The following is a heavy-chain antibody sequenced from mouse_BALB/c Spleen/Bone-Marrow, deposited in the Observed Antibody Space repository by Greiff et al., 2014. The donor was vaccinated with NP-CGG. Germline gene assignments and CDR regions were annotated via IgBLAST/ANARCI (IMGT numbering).Heavy chain of an antibody. D-gene: IGHD3-3*01. V-gene: IGHV1S56*01. CDR1: GYSFTDYD. CDR3: ARGGIGRSLDY. Sequence: VQLQQSGPELVKPGTLVKISCKASGYSFTDYDINWVKQRPGQGLEWIGLIYPGDGSTKYNEKFKGKATLTADRSSSTAYMQLSSLTSESSAVYFCARGGIGRSLDYWGQGTSVTVSS. CDR2: IYPGDGST. J-gene: IGHJ4*01.